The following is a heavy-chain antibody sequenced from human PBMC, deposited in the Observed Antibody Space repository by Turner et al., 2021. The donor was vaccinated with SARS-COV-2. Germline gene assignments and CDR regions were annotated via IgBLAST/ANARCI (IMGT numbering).Heavy chain of an antibody. CDR3: ATGYAYCGGDCSIHY. J-gene: IGHJ4*02. V-gene: IGHV1-24*01. Sequence: QVQLVQSGAEVKKPGDSVKVSCTASGYTLTELSMHWVRQAPGKGLEWMGGYDPEDAETSYSQKFQGRVTMTEYTSTDTAYMELSSLRSEDTAVYYCATGYAYCGGDCSIHYWGQGTLVTVSS. D-gene: IGHD2-21*02. CDR1: GYTLTELS. CDR2: YDPEDAET.